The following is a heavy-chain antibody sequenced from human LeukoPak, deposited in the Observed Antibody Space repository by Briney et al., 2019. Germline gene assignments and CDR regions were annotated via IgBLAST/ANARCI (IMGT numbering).Heavy chain of an antibody. CDR2: ISTSSRNI. Sequence: GGSLRLSCTASGFTFGDYAMSWFRQAPGKGLEWVSCISTSSRNIFQADSVKGRFTISRDNAKNSLYLQMNSLRAEDTAVYYCARATWELPFDYWGQGTLVTVSS. D-gene: IGHD1-26*01. CDR3: ARATWELPFDY. V-gene: IGHV3-21*01. J-gene: IGHJ4*02. CDR1: GFTFGDYA.